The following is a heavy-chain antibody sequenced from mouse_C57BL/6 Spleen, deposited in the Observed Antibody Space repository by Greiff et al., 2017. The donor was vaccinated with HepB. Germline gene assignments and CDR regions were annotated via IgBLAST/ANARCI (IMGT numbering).Heavy chain of an antibody. J-gene: IGHJ3*01. Sequence: EVQLQQSGAELVRPGASVKLSCTASGFNIKDYYMHWVKQRPEQGLEWIGWIDPENGDTEYASKFQGKATITADTSSNTAYLQLSSLTSEDTAVYYCSSFFTAVVDPFDYWGQGTLVTVSS. CDR2: IDPENGDT. CDR1: GFNIKDYY. V-gene: IGHV14-4*01. CDR3: SSFFTAVVDPFDY. D-gene: IGHD1-1*01.